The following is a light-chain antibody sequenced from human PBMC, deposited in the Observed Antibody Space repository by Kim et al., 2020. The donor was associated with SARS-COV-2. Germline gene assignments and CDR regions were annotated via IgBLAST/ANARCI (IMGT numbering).Light chain of an antibody. CDR2: LAS. V-gene: IGKV1-NL1*01. CDR1: QVITNS. J-gene: IGKJ2*01. CDR3: QHYYNIPYT. Sequence: DIRMTQSPSSLSASVGDRVTITCRASQVITNSVAWYQQKPGKAPKLLLYLASTLESGVPSRFTGSGSGTDYTLTISSLQPEDFATYYCQHYYNIPYTFGQGTKLEI.